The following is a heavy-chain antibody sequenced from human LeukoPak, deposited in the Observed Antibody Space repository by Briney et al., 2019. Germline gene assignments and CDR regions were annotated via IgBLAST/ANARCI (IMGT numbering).Heavy chain of an antibody. CDR1: GFIFSDYY. V-gene: IGHV3-11*01. CDR3: ARATVMDMLTGSLLD. D-gene: IGHD3-9*01. CDR2: IISSGSTI. J-gene: IGHJ4*02. Sequence: GGPLSLSCAASGFIFSDYYMSWIRQPPGKGLEWVSYIISSGSTIYYAASVKGRFTISADNSQNTLYLQMYSLRAEETAVYYCARATVMDMLTGSLLDGGRGTRVTVSS.